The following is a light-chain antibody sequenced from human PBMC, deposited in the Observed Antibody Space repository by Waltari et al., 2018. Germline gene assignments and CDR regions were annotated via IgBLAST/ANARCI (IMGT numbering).Light chain of an antibody. CDR3: QQYQKSPWT. CDR1: QSLNNW. Sequence: DIQMTQSPSTLSASVGDRVTITCRASQSLNNWLAWFQQKPGKAPKVRIYKASILESGVPSRFSGSVSGTEFTLTISSLQPDDFGSYYCQQYQKSPWTFCQGTKVEIK. J-gene: IGKJ1*01. V-gene: IGKV1-5*03. CDR2: KAS.